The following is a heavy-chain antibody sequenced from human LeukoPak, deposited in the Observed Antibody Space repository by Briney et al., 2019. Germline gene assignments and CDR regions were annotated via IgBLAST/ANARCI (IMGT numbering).Heavy chain of an antibody. CDR1: GGSISSYY. Sequence: PSETLSLTCTVSGGSISSYYWSWIRQPPGKGLEWIGYIYYSGSTNYNPSLKSRVTISLDTSKNQFSLKLSSVTAADSAVYYCASSYYYYIPIYFLHWGQGTLVTVSS. CDR2: IYYSGST. CDR3: ASSYYYYIPIYFLH. D-gene: IGHD3-16*01. J-gene: IGHJ1*01. V-gene: IGHV4-59*01.